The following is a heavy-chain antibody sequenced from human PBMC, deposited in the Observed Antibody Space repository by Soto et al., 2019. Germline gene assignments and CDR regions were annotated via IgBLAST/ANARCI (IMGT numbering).Heavy chain of an antibody. CDR3: ARDLESGYSNYYYMDV. CDR1: GFTFSSYA. D-gene: IGHD5-12*01. Sequence: PGVSLRLSCAASGFTFSSYAMSWVRQAPGKGLEWVSAISGSGGSTYYADSVKGRFTISRDNSKNTLYLQMNSLRAEDTAVYYCARDLESGYSNYYYMDVWGKGTTVTVSS. CDR2: ISGSGGST. V-gene: IGHV3-23*01. J-gene: IGHJ6*03.